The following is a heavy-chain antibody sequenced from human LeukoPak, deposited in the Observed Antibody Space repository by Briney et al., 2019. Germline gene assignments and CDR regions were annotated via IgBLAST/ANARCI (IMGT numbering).Heavy chain of an antibody. CDR3: ARGRGYLDP. Sequence: GASVKVSCKASGYTFSGYYMHWVRQAPGQGLEWMGWINPNSGGTKYAQKFQGRVTMTRDTSISTAYMELSRLRSDDTAVYYCARGRGYLDPWGQGTLVTVSS. CDR2: INPNSGGT. D-gene: IGHD5-12*01. V-gene: IGHV1-2*02. J-gene: IGHJ5*02. CDR1: GYTFSGYY.